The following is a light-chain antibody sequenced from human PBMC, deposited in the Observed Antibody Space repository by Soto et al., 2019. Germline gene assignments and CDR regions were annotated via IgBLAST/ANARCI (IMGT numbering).Light chain of an antibody. CDR1: SSDVGDFNY. J-gene: IGLJ1*01. CDR2: DVG. V-gene: IGLV2-14*01. Sequence: QSVLTQPASVSGSPGQSITISCTGTSSDVGDFNYVSWYQQHPGKAPKLMIYDVGNRPSGVSIRFSGSKSGSTASLTISGLQAEDEADYYCSPFSSHTASVFGTGTKLTVL. CDR3: SPFSSHTASV.